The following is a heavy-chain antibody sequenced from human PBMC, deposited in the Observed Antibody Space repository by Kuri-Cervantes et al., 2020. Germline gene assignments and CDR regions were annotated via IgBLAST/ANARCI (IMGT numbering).Heavy chain of an antibody. J-gene: IGHJ4*02. V-gene: IGHV3-74*01. CDR3: ARRTAMVSGFDY. CDR1: GFTFSSYW. D-gene: IGHD5-18*01. CDR2: INSDGSST. Sequence: LSLTCAASGFTFSSYWMSWVRQAPGKGLVWVSRINSDGSSTSYADSVKGRFTISRDNAKNTLYLQMNSLRAEDTAVYYCARRTAMVSGFDYWGQGTLVTVSS.